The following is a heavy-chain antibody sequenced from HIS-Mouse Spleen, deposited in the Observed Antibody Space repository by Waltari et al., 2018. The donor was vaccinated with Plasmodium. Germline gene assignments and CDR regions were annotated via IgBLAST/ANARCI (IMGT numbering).Heavy chain of an antibody. Sequence: QLQLQESGPGLVKPTESLSITCAVAGGSISSSSYYGGWIRQPPGKGLGWIGSIYYSGSTYYNPSLKSRVTISVDTSKNQFSLKLSSVTAADTAVYYCASLPRVEEVTTPFYYYYYGMDVWGQGTTVIVSS. D-gene: IGHD4-4*01. CDR3: ASLPRVEEVTTPFYYYYYGMDV. CDR1: GGSISSSSYY. J-gene: IGHJ6*02. V-gene: IGHV4-39*01. CDR2: IYYSGST.